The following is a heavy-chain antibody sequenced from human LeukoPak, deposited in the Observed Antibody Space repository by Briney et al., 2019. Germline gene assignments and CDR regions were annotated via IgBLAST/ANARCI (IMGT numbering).Heavy chain of an antibody. D-gene: IGHD3-10*01. CDR1: GYSISSGYY. CDR2: IYHSGST. Sequence: SETLSLTCTVSGYSISSGYYWGWIRQPPGKGLEWIGSIYHSGSTYYNPSLKSRVTISVDTSKNQFSLKLSSVTAADTAVYYCARGSSALRGDWFDPWGQGTVVTLP. J-gene: IGHJ5*02. V-gene: IGHV4-38-2*02. CDR3: ARGSSALRGDWFDP.